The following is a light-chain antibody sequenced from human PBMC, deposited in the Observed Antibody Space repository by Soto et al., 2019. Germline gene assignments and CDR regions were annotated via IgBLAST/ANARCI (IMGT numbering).Light chain of an antibody. CDR3: QQSYSRRRTYVQE. Sequence: DSRRTQYPSSLSASVGDRVAITCRASQSISDYLNWYQQKPGKAPQLLIYAASSLQSGVPSRFSGSGSGTDFTLTISSLEPEDFATYYCQQSYSRRRTYVQEFGQGTKV. CDR1: QSISDY. V-gene: IGKV1-39*01. CDR2: AAS. J-gene: IGKJ1*01.